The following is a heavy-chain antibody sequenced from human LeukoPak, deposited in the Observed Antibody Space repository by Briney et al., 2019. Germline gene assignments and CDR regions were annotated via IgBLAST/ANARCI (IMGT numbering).Heavy chain of an antibody. Sequence: PGGSLRLSCAASGFTFSSYSMNWVRQAPGKGLEWISDISSSGTTIDYADSVKGRFTISRDNAKNSLYLQMNSLRAEDTAVYYCAKAGPGFGFDHWGQGTLVTVSS. J-gene: IGHJ4*02. CDR1: GFTFSSYS. D-gene: IGHD3-10*01. CDR3: AKAGPGFGFDH. V-gene: IGHV3-48*04. CDR2: ISSSGTTI.